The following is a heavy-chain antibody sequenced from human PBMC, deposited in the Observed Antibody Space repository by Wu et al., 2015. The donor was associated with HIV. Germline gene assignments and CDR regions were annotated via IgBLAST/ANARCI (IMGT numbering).Heavy chain of an antibody. V-gene: IGHV1-24*01. J-gene: IGHJ1*01. CDR1: GNSLNKLS. CDR2: FDPEDGKI. Sequence: QVQLLQSGAVMKKPGASVKVACKVFGNSLNKLSMNWVRQAPGRGLEWMGGFDPEDGKILYARKFQGRVVMTEDTLTDTAYLVFNTLTSDDTATFYCAAYSRDTWSPGLPYWGQGTPVIVAS. CDR3: AAYSRDTWSPGLPY. D-gene: IGHD2-21*01.